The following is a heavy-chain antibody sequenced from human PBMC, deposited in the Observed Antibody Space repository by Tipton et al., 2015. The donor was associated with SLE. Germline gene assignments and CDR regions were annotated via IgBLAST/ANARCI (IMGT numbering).Heavy chain of an antibody. CDR1: GFTFYNYG. Sequence: SLRLSCSGSGFTFYNYGMHWVRQAPGKGLEWVANIKEDGSERYFVDSVKGRFTVSRDNAKNSLYLHMNSLRAEDTAIYYCARDRVTYFDWSDGFDIWGQGTVVTVSS. CDR3: ARDRVTYFDWSDGFDI. CDR2: IKEDGSER. D-gene: IGHD3-9*01. V-gene: IGHV3-7*03. J-gene: IGHJ3*02.